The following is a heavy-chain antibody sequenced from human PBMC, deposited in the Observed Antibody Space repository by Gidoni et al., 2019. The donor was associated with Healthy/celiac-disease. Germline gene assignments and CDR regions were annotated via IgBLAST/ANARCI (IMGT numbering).Heavy chain of an antibody. CDR2: IYYSGST. CDR3: ARARGDTVVIGFDYWFDP. Sequence: QVQLQESGPGLVKPSQTLSLNCTVSGGSISSGGYYWSWIRQHPGKGLEWLGYIYYSGSTYYNPSLKSRVTISVDTSKNQFSLKLSSVTAADTAVYYCARARGDTVVIGFDYWFDPWGQGTLVTVSS. D-gene: IGHD7-27*01. V-gene: IGHV4-31*03. J-gene: IGHJ5*02. CDR1: GGSISSGGYY.